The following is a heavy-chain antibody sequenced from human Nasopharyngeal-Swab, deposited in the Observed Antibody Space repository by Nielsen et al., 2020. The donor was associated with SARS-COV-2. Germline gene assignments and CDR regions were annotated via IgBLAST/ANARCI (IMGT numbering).Heavy chain of an antibody. CDR2: SRNKVNSYTT. CDR1: GFTFSDHY. CDR3: ARGDYYAY. V-gene: IGHV3-72*01. Sequence: GGSLRLSCAASGFTFSDHYMDWVRQAPGKGLEWVGRSRNKVNSYTTEYAAPVKGRFTISRDDSKNSLYLQMNSLKTEDTAVYYCARGDYYAYWGQGTLVTVSS. J-gene: IGHJ4*02.